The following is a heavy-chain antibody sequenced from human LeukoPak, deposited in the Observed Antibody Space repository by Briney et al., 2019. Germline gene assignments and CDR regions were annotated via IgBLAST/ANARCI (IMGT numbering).Heavy chain of an antibody. D-gene: IGHD3-3*01. CDR1: GGSISSYY. V-gene: IGHV4-59*01. Sequence: KSSETLSLTCTVSGGSISSYYWSWIRQPPGKGLEWIGYIYYSGSTNYNPSLKSRVTISVDTSKNQFSLKLSSVPAADTAVYYCARVDYDFWSGYTYAFDIWGQGTMVTVSS. J-gene: IGHJ3*02. CDR2: IYYSGST. CDR3: ARVDYDFWSGYTYAFDI.